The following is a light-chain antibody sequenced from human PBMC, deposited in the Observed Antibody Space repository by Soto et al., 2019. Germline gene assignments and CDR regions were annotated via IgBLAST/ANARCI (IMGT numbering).Light chain of an antibody. J-gene: IGKJ1*01. CDR2: KAS. V-gene: IGKV1-5*03. Sequence: DIQMTQSPSTLSASVGDRVTVTCRASQSISSWVAWYQQKAGKAPKLLINKASDLESGVPSRFCGSGSGTEFTLTISSLEPQDLATYYCQHHNTPPWTFGRGPQVEIK. CDR1: QSISSW. CDR3: QHHNTPPWT.